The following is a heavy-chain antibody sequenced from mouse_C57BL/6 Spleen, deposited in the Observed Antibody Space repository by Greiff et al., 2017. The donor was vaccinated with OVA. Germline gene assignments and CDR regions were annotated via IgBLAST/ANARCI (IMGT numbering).Heavy chain of an antibody. CDR2: IYPRDGST. CDR3: ARFPPITTVVEDWYFDV. V-gene: IGHV1-85*01. Sequence: QVHVKQSGPELVKPGASVKLSCKASGYTFTSYDINWVKQRPGQGLEWIGWIYPRDGSTKYNEKFKGKATLTVDTSSSTAYMELHSLTSEDSAVYFCARFPPITTVVEDWYFDVWGTGTTVTVSS. CDR1: GYTFTSYD. J-gene: IGHJ1*03. D-gene: IGHD1-1*01.